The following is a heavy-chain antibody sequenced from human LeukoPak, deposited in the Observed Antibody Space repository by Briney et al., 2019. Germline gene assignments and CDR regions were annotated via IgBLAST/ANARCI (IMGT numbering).Heavy chain of an antibody. V-gene: IGHV1-2*02. CDR1: GYTFTGYY. CDR3: ARGGAVLRFLELTSYYMDV. J-gene: IGHJ6*03. D-gene: IGHD3-3*01. Sequence: GASVKVSCKASGYTFTGYYMHWVRQAPGQGLEWMGWINPNSGGTNYAQKFQGRVTMTRDTSISTAYMELSRLRSDGTAVYYCARGGAVLRFLELTSYYMDVWGKGTTVTVSS. CDR2: INPNSGGT.